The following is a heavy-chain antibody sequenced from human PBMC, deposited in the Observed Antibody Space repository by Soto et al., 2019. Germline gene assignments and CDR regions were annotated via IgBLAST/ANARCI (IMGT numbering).Heavy chain of an antibody. CDR1: GFTFSSYG. J-gene: IGHJ4*02. V-gene: IGHV3-30*18. Sequence: HPGGSLRLSCAASGFTFSSYGMHWVRQAPGKGLEWVAVISYDGSNKYYADSVKGRFTISRDNSKNTLYLQMNSLRAEDTAVYYCAKETGYSSSWYLDYWGQGTLVTVSS. CDR2: ISYDGSNK. D-gene: IGHD6-13*01. CDR3: AKETGYSSSWYLDY.